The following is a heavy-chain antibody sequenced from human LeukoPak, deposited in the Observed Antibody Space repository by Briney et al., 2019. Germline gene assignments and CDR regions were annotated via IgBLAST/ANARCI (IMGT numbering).Heavy chain of an antibody. Sequence: SETLSLTCTVSGGSISSYYWSWIRQPAGKGLEWIGRIYTSGSTNYNPSLKSRVTMSVDTSKNQFSLKLSSVTAADTAVYYCARGYYYDSSGYFDAFDIWGQGTMVTVSS. CDR3: ARGYYYDSSGYFDAFDI. J-gene: IGHJ3*02. CDR1: GGSISSYY. V-gene: IGHV4-4*07. D-gene: IGHD3-22*01. CDR2: IYTSGST.